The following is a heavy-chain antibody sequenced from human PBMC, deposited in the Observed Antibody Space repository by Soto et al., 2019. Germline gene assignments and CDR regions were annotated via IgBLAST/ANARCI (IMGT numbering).Heavy chain of an antibody. CDR2: INHSGST. CDR3: ARSYSSGWYGDFGY. D-gene: IGHD6-19*01. V-gene: IGHV4-34*01. Sequence: PSETLSLTCAVYGGSFSGYYWSWIRQPPGKGLEWIGEINHSGSTNYNPSLKSRVTISADTSKNQFSLKLSSVTAADTAVYYCARSYSSGWYGDFGYWGQGTLVTVSS. CDR1: GGSFSGYY. J-gene: IGHJ4*02.